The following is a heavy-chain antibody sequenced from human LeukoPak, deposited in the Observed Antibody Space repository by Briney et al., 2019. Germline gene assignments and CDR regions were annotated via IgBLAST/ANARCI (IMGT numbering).Heavy chain of an antibody. D-gene: IGHD3-16*01. CDR3: ARGGKASEDY. CDR2: IYTSGST. J-gene: IGHJ4*02. V-gene: IGHV4-61*02. CDR1: GGSISSGSYY. Sequence: PSETLSLTCTVSGGSISSGSYYWSWIRQPAGRGLEWIGRIYTSGSTNYNPSLKSRVTISVDTSKNQFSLKLSSVTAADTAVYYCARGGKASEDYWGQGTLVTVSS.